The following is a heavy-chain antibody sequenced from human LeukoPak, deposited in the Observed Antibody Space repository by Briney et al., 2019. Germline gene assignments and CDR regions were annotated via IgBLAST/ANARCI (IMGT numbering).Heavy chain of an antibody. CDR1: GHSFNSHW. D-gene: IGHD3-10*01. J-gene: IGHJ4*02. V-gene: IGHV3-7*04. CDR2: IKQDGREI. Sequence: PGGSLTLSCAASGHSFNSHWMSWVRQAPGKGLECVVNIKQDGREIYFMDSVKARFTISKDNAKSSLYLQMNSLRGEETAVYYSARARYGSGGYFFDFWGQGTLVTVSS. CDR3: ARARYGSGGYFFDF.